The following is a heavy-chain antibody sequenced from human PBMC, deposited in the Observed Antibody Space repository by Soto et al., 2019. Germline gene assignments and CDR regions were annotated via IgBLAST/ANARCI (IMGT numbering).Heavy chain of an antibody. CDR2: MNPNSGNT. Sequence: ASVKVSCKASGYTFTSYDINWVRQATGQGLEWMGWMNPNSGNTGYAQKFQGRVTMTRNTSISTAYMELSSLRSEDTAVYYCARVGYCSGGSCYSEWFDPWGQGTLVAVSS. CDR1: GYTFTSYD. D-gene: IGHD2-15*01. V-gene: IGHV1-8*01. CDR3: ARVGYCSGGSCYSEWFDP. J-gene: IGHJ5*02.